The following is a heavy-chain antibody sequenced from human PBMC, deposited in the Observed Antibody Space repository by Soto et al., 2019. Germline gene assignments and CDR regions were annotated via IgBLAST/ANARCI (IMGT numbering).Heavy chain of an antibody. CDR3: ARREGFGELPDYYYYYGMDV. J-gene: IGHJ6*02. CDR2: INAGNGNT. CDR1: GYTFTSYA. Sequence: ASVKVSCKASGYTFTSYAMHWVRQAPGQRLEWMGWINAGNGNTKYSQKFQGRVTITRDTSASTAYMELSSLRSEDTAVYYCARREGFGELPDYYYYYGMDVWGQGTTVTVSS. D-gene: IGHD3-10*01. V-gene: IGHV1-3*01.